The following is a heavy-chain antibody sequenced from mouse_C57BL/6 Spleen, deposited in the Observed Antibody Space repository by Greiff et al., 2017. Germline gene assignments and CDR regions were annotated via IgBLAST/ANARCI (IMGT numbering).Heavy chain of an antibody. D-gene: IGHD1-1*01. CDR3: ARSDGSSYGYAMDY. CDR1: GYTFTSYG. CDR2: IYPRSGNT. J-gene: IGHJ4*01. V-gene: IGHV1-81*01. Sequence: VQLQQSGAELARPGASVKLSCKASGYTFTSYGISWVKQRTGQGLEWIGEIYPRSGNTYYNEKFKGKATLTADKSSSTAYMELRSLTSDDSAVYFCARSDGSSYGYAMDYWGQGTSVTVSS.